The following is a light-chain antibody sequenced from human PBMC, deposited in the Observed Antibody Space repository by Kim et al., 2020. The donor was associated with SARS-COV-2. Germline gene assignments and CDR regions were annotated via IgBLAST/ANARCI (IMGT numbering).Light chain of an antibody. CDR1: KLGNKD. V-gene: IGLV3-1*01. Sequence: RGPTASSSWLEYKLGNKDVSWYQQRPGQSPVVVIYQDSQRPSGIPERFSGSNSGNTATLTISGTQAMDEADYYCQAWDSSTHNYVFGAGTKVTVL. CDR3: QAWDSSTHNYV. J-gene: IGLJ1*01. CDR2: QDS.